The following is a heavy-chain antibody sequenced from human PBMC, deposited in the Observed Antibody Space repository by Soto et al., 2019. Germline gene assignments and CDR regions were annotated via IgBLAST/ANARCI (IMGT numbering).Heavy chain of an antibody. V-gene: IGHV4-30-4*01. CDR2: IYYSGST. Sequence: KSSETLSFTCTVSGGSISSGDYYWSWIRQPPGKGLEWIGYIYYSGSTYYNPSLKSRVTISVDTSKNQFSLKLSSVTAADTAVYYCAREGMVRGVIMWGQGTLVTVSS. J-gene: IGHJ4*02. CDR1: GGSISSGDYY. D-gene: IGHD3-10*01. CDR3: AREGMVRGVIM.